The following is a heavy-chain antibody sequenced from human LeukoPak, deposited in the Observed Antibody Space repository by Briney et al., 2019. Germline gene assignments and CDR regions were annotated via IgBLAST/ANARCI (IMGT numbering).Heavy chain of an antibody. D-gene: IGHD5-12*01. V-gene: IGHV3-7*01. Sequence: GGSLRLSCAAYGFSLSGHWMSWVRQAPGKGLEWVARLHADGNEKNFVHSVKGRFTVSRDNAKNSLYLQMNSLRVEDTAVYYCARGGYSFDYLGQGTLVTVSS. J-gene: IGHJ4*02. CDR3: ARGGYSFDY. CDR2: LHADGNEK. CDR1: GFSLSGHW.